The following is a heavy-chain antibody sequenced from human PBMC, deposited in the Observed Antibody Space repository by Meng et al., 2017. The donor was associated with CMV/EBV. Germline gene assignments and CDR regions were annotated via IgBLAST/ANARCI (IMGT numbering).Heavy chain of an antibody. J-gene: IGHJ4*02. Sequence: QVQLQVSGPGLVKSSEPLSLTCTVSCGSISSYYWSWIRQSDGKGLEWIGRIYTSGSTNYNPSLKSRVTMSVDTSKNQFSLKLSSVTAADTAVYYCARDSSGWYPHFDYWGQGTLVTVSS. CDR2: IYTSGST. CDR1: CGSISSYY. V-gene: IGHV4-4*07. CDR3: ARDSSGWYPHFDY. D-gene: IGHD6-19*01.